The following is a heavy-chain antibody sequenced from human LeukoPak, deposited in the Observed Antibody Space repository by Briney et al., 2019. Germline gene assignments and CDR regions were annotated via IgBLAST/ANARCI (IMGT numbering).Heavy chain of an antibody. CDR2: INPNSGDT. D-gene: IGHD2-8*01. CDR3: ATLMAHLDY. V-gene: IGHV1-2*02. Sequence: ASVKVSCKAFGYTFTDYHMHWVRQAPGRGREWMGWINPNSGDTNYAQKFQGRGTMTRDTTISTAYMELSRLRSDDTAVFYCATLMAHLDYWGQGTLVTVSS. J-gene: IGHJ4*02. CDR1: GYTFTDYH.